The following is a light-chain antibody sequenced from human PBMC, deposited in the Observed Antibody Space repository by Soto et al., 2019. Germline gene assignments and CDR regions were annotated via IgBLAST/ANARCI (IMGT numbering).Light chain of an antibody. CDR3: QQLNSYPIT. Sequence: DIVMTQSPGTLSVSPGESAILSCRASQSVRTNLAWYRQKPGQAPRLLIYDASNRATGIPARFSGSGSGTEFTLTISRLQPEDFATYYCQQLNSYPITFGQGTRLEIK. CDR1: QSVRTN. V-gene: IGKV3D-15*01. J-gene: IGKJ5*01. CDR2: DAS.